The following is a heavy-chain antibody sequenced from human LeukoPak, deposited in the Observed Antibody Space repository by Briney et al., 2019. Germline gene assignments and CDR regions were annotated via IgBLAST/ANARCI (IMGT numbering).Heavy chain of an antibody. D-gene: IGHD3/OR15-3a*01. Sequence: PSETLSLTCTVSGYSISSGYYWGWIRQPPGMGLEWIGSIYHTGNTYYNASLKSQVSISIDTSKNQFSLKLTSVTAADTAVYYCARQTGSGLFILPGGQGTLVTVSS. J-gene: IGHJ4*02. CDR1: GYSISSGYY. V-gene: IGHV4-38-2*02. CDR2: IYHTGNT. CDR3: ARQTGSGLFILP.